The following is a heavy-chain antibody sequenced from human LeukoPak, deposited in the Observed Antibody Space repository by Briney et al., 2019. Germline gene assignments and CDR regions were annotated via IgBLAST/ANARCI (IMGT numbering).Heavy chain of an antibody. J-gene: IGHJ5*02. V-gene: IGHV4-34*01. Sequence: SETLSLSCAVYGGSFSGYYWSWIRQPPGKGLEWIGEINHSGSTNYNPSLKSRVTISVDTSKNQFSLKLSSVTAADTAVYYCARDFRSGWYHPGWFDPWGQGTLVTVSS. CDR2: INHSGST. CDR3: ARDFRSGWYHPGWFDP. CDR1: GGSFSGYY. D-gene: IGHD6-19*01.